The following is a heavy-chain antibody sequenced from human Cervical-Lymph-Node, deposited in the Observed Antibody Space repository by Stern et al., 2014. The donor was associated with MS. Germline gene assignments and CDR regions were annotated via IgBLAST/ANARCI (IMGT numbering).Heavy chain of an antibody. CDR2: IIPMCSAP. Sequence: VQLLESGAEVKKPGSSVRVSCKASGGTFSSFAISWVRQAPGHGLEWMGGIIPMCSAPNYAQKFQGRVTITADASTRTAYLELNSLTSDDTAVYYCASSVGELTPETVWGQGTTVTVFS. CDR3: ASSVGELTPETV. V-gene: IGHV1-69*01. J-gene: IGHJ6*02. D-gene: IGHD3-10*01. CDR1: GGTFSSFA.